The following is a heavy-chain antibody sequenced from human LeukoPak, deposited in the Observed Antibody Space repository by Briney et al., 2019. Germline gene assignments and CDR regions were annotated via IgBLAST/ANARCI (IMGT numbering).Heavy chain of an antibody. J-gene: IGHJ5*02. CDR2: INIGGTNT. V-gene: IGHV3-11*01. Sequence: KPGGFLRLSCAASGLTFSDYYMSWIRQAPGKGLEWLSYINIGGTNTHYADSVKGRFTISRDNAKKSLYLEMTNLRAEDTAVYYCATDGAGFDTWGQGVLVTVSS. CDR1: GLTFSDYY. CDR3: ATDGAGFDT.